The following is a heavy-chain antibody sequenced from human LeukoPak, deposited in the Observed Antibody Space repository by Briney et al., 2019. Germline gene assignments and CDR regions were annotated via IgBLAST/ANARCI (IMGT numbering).Heavy chain of an antibody. V-gene: IGHV4-31*03. CDR3: ARDRRGYSGYDSRMDV. CDR2: IYYSGST. Sequence: SQTLSLTCTVSGGSISSGGYYWGWIRQHPGKGLEWIGYIYYSGSTYYNPSLKSRVTISVDTSKNQFSLKLSSVTAADAAVYYCARDRRGYSGYDSRMDVWGQGTTVTVSS. J-gene: IGHJ6*02. D-gene: IGHD5-12*01. CDR1: GGSISSGGYY.